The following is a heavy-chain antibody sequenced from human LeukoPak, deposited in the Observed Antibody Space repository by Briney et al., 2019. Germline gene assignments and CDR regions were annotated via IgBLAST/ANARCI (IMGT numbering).Heavy chain of an antibody. V-gene: IGHV3-23*01. Sequence: GGSLRLSCAASGFTFSNYAMRWVRQAPGKGLEWVSGISGSGDSTYYADSVKGRFTISRDNSKNTLYLQMNSLRADDTAVYYCAKGGSSYSEMDYWGQGTLVTVSS. J-gene: IGHJ4*02. CDR3: AKGGSSYSEMDY. CDR1: GFTFSNYA. CDR2: ISGSGDST. D-gene: IGHD4-11*01.